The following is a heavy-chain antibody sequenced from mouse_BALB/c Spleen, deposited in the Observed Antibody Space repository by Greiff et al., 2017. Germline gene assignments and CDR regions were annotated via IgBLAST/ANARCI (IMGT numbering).Heavy chain of an antibody. CDR1: GFTFSSYG. J-gene: IGHJ2*01. CDR3: ARGEEAPDY. CDR2: ISSGGSYT. V-gene: IGHV5-6*01. Sequence: EVHLVESGGDLVKPGGSLKLSCAASGFTFSSYGMSWVRQTPDKRLEWVATISSGGSYTYYPDSVKGRFTISRDKAKNTLYLQLSSLKSEDTAVYYCARGEEAPDYWGQGTTRTVSS.